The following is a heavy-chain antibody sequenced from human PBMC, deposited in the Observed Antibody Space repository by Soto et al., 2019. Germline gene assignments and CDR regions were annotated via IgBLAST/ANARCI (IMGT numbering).Heavy chain of an antibody. CDR1: GYTFTSYG. V-gene: IGHV1-18*04. CDR2: ISAYNGNT. Sequence: GASVKVSCKASGYTFTSYGISWVRQAPGQGLEWMGWISAYNGNTNYAQKRQGRVTMTTDTSTSTAYMELRSLRYDDTAVYYCASSLLAYCGGDCSWFDPWGQGTLVTVSS. J-gene: IGHJ5*02. CDR3: ASSLLAYCGGDCSWFDP. D-gene: IGHD2-21*02.